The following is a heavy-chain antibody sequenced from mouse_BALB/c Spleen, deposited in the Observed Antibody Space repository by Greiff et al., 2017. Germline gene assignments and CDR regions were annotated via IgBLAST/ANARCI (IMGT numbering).Heavy chain of an antibody. CDR3: ARRDGYCAMDY. Sequence: EVHLVESGGGLVQPGGSRKLSCAASGFTFSSFGMHWVRQAPEKGLEWVAYISSGSSTIYYADTVKGRFTISRDNPKNTLFLQMNSLRSEDTAMYYCARRDGYCAMDYWGQGTSVTVSS. J-gene: IGHJ4*01. CDR1: GFTFSSFG. CDR2: ISSGSSTI. V-gene: IGHV5-17*02. D-gene: IGHD2-3*01.